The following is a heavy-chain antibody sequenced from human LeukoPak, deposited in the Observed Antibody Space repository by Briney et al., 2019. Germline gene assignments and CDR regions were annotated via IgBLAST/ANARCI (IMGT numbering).Heavy chain of an antibody. CDR3: ARESSSSTDY. CDR2: IRYSART. J-gene: IGHJ4*02. V-gene: IGHV4-59*01. Sequence: SETLSLTCTVSGRSISTYYWSWIRQPPGKGLEWIGYIRYSARTNYNPSFKSLVIISVDTSKNQFSLKLTSVTAADTAVYYCARESSSSTDYWGQGTLVTVSS. D-gene: IGHD2-2*01. CDR1: GRSISTYY.